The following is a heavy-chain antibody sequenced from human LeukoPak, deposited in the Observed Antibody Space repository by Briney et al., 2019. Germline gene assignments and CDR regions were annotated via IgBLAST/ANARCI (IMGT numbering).Heavy chain of an antibody. D-gene: IGHD1-7*01. CDR1: GFTFSDYY. J-gene: IGHJ3*02. Sequence: PGGSLRLSCAASGFTFSDYYMSWIRQAPGKGLEWLSDIDNNGKIINYADSVKGRFTISRDNADNSLFLQLTSLRGEDTALYYCAREADQWNFGAFDMWGQGTMVIVSS. CDR2: IDNNGKII. CDR3: AREADQWNFGAFDM. V-gene: IGHV3-11*04.